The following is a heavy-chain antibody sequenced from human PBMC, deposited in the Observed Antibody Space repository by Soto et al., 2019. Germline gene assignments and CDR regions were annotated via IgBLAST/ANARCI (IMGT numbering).Heavy chain of an antibody. CDR1: GFTFSDYY. Sequence: QVQLVESGGGLVKPGGSLRLSCAVSGFTFSDYYMTWIRQAPGKGLEWVSYISSSTSHTNYADSVKGRFTISRDNAKNPLFLQMNSLRAEDTAVYYCVRGRGAAADYFDFWGQGTLVTVSS. CDR2: ISSSTSHT. D-gene: IGHD6-13*01. CDR3: VRGRGAAADYFDF. V-gene: IGHV3-11*05. J-gene: IGHJ4*02.